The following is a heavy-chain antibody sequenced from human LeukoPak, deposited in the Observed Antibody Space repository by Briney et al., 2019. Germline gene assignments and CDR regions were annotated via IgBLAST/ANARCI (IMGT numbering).Heavy chain of an antibody. D-gene: IGHD6-19*01. CDR1: GYTFTSYY. J-gene: IGHJ4*02. CDR2: ISAYNGNT. CDR3: AREGGRGSVADRYFDY. V-gene: IGHV1-18*04. Sequence: ASVKVSCKASGYTFTSYYMHWVRQAPGQGLEWMGWISAYNGNTNYAQKLQGRVTMTTDTSTSTAYMELRSLRSDDTAVYYCAREGGRGSVADRYFDYWGQGTLVTVSS.